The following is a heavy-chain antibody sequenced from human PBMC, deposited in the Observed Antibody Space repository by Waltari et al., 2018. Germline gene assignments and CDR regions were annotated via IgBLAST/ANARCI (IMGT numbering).Heavy chain of an antibody. V-gene: IGHV1-18*04. CDR1: GATFPSYR. Sequence: QVQLLQAGADVKKPGASVMVFCKASGATFPSYRTDWVAQGPGQGLEWMGWISAYNGNTNYAQKLQGRVTMTTDTSTSTAYMELRSLRSDDTAVYYCASSIAVAGNYYYYMDVWGKGTTVTVSS. CDR2: ISAYNGNT. CDR3: ASSIAVAGNYYYYMDV. J-gene: IGHJ6*03. D-gene: IGHD6-19*01.